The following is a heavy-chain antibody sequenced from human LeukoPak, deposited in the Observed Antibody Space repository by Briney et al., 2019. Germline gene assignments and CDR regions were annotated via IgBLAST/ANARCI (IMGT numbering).Heavy chain of an antibody. CDR3: ARVRGSYYGGNYFDY. V-gene: IGHV4-59*01. CDR2: IYYSGST. CDR1: GGSISSYY. J-gene: IGHJ4*02. D-gene: IGHD1-26*01. Sequence: KPSETLSLTCTVSGGSISSYYWSWIRQPPGKGLEWIGYIYYSGSTNYNPSLKSRVTISVDTSKNQFSLKLSSVTAADTAVYYCARVRGSYYGGNYFDYWGQGTLVTVSS.